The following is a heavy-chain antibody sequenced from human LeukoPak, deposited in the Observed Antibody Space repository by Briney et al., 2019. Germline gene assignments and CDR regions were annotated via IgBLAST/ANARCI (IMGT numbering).Heavy chain of an antibody. CDR3: AKDRSCTGSSCNVGS. CDR2: ISGSGGST. V-gene: IGHV3-23*01. CDR1: GFTFSSFA. D-gene: IGHD2-2*01. Sequence: GGSLRLSCAASGFTFSSFAMSWDRQAPGKGLEWVSAISGSGGSTYYADSVKGRFTISRDNSKNTLFLQMNSLRAEDTAVYYCAKDRSCTGSSCNVGSWGQGTMVTVSS. J-gene: IGHJ3*01.